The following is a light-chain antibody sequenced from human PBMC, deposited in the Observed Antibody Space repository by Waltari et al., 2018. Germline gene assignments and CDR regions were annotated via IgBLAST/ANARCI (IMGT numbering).Light chain of an antibody. CDR1: NIGSKS. CDR2: DGS. Sequence: SYVLTQPTSVSVAPGQTANMPCGGSNIGSKSVHWYQQKPGQAPVLVVFDGSDRPAGIPERIYGSTSENTATLTISGAEAGDEAAYYCQVWDSSNDHWVFGGGTKLTVL. J-gene: IGLJ3*02. V-gene: IGLV3-21*02. CDR3: QVWDSSNDHWV.